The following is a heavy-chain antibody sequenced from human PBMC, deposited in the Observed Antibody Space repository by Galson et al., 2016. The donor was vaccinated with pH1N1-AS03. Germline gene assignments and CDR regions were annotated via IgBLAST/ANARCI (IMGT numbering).Heavy chain of an antibody. V-gene: IGHV1-46*01. D-gene: IGHD4/OR15-4a*01. Sequence: SVKVSCKASGYTFTSYYIHWVRQAPGQGREWMGIINPSDGNTNYAQRFQGRVTMTRDTSTSTVYMELSSLRSDDTAVYYCARVSARLTGYYYAMGVWGQGTTVTGS. J-gene: IGHJ6*02. CDR2: INPSDGNT. CDR3: ARVSARLTGYYYAMGV. CDR1: GYTFTSYY.